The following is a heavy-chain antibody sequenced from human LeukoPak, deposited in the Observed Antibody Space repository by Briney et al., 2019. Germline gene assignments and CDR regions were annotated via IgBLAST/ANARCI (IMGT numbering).Heavy chain of an antibody. Sequence: GGSLRLSCAASGFTLRSYTMNWVRQAPGKGLEWVSSIGISSNKIYYADSVKGRFIISRDNAKNSVYLQMNSLRAEDTAVYYCARDQNYYDSSGYTYWGQGTLVTVSS. CDR1: GFTLRSYT. J-gene: IGHJ4*02. CDR3: ARDQNYYDSSGYTY. CDR2: IGISSNKI. D-gene: IGHD3-22*01. V-gene: IGHV3-21*01.